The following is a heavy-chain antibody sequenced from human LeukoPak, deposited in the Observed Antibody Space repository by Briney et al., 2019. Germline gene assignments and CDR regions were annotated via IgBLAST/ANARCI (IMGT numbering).Heavy chain of an antibody. V-gene: IGHV3-66*01. J-gene: IGHJ4*02. CDR1: GFTVSSNY. Sequence: GGSLRLSCAASGFTVSSNYMSWVRQAPGKGLEWVSGIYTGGDTYYADSVKDRFTISRDNSKNTLYLQMNSLRAEGTAVYYCTKGLWAGVSAARDWGQGTLVTVSS. CDR3: TKGLWAGVSAARD. CDR2: IYTGGDT. D-gene: IGHD3-10*01.